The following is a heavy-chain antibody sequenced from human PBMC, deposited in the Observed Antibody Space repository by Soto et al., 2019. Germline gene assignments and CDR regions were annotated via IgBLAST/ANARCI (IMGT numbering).Heavy chain of an antibody. V-gene: IGHV1-2*04. CDR2: INPNSGGT. Sequence: ASVKVSCKASGYTFTGYYMHWVRQAPGQGLEWMGWINPNSGGTNYAQKFQGWVTMTRDTSISTAYMELSRLRSDDTAVYYCARDRKNMAAWAPAYGMDVWGQGTTVTVSS. CDR1: GYTFTGYY. J-gene: IGHJ6*02. D-gene: IGHD6-13*01. CDR3: ARDRKNMAAWAPAYGMDV.